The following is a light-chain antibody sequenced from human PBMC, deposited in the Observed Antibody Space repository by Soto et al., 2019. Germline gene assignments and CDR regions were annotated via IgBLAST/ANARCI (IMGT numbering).Light chain of an antibody. J-gene: IGKJ2*01. V-gene: IGKV2-30*01. Sequence: DVVMTQSPLSLPVTLGEPASISCRSSQSLVYSDGNTYLNWFQQRPGQSPRRLTYKVSNRDSGGPDRFSGSGSGTDFTLKISRVEAEDVGFYYCMQGTHWPLTFGQGTKLEIK. CDR1: QSLVYSDGNTY. CDR2: KVS. CDR3: MQGTHWPLT.